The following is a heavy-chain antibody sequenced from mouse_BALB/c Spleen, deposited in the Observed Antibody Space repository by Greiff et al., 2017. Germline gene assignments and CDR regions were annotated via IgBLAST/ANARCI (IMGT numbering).Heavy chain of an antibody. CDR1: GYTFTSYY. Sequence: QVQLKESGAELVKPGASVKLSCKASGYTFTSYYMYWVKQRPGQGLEWIGEINPSNGGTNFNEKFKSKATLTVDKSSSTAYMQLSSLTSEDSAVYYCTSYGNYYYAMDYWGQGTSVTVSS. V-gene: IGHV1S81*02. D-gene: IGHD2-1*01. CDR2: INPSNGGT. J-gene: IGHJ4*01. CDR3: TSYGNYYYAMDY.